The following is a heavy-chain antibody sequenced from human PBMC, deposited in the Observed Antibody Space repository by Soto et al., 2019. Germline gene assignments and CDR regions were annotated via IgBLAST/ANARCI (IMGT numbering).Heavy chain of an antibody. CDR3: VRQDSRGRYFDC. CDR2: VYWDDDE. CDR1: GFSLTNDGVG. Sequence: QITLRESGPALVKPTQTLTLTCTVSGFSLTNDGVGVGWVRQPPGKALEWLTLVYWDDDERYSRSLQSRLTIRRDTSRNKVVVTLTNVDPVDTATYYCVRQDSRGRYFDCWGQGILVTVSS. D-gene: IGHD2-15*01. V-gene: IGHV2-5*02. J-gene: IGHJ4*02.